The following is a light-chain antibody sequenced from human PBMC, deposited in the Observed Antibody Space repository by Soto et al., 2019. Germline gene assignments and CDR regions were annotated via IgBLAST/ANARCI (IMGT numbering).Light chain of an antibody. V-gene: IGKV3-11*01. Sequence: VLDQSPATLSLYPGERATLSCRANQRIGDYLAWYQQKPGQAPRLLIYDASNRAAGTPARFGGSGSDSDYTLTISSLQPEDFAVYYCQKRYVWPITFGQGTRLEIK. CDR2: DAS. CDR3: QKRYVWPIT. CDR1: QRIGDY. J-gene: IGKJ5*01.